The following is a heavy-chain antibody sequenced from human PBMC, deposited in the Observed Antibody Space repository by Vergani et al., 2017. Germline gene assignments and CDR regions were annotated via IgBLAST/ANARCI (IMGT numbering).Heavy chain of an antibody. V-gene: IGHV3-23*01. J-gene: IGHJ4*02. CDR1: GFTFSTYA. Sequence: EVQLLESGGSLKQPGGSVRLSCAASGFTFSTYAMHWVRQAPGKGLEWVSALTGGGGSTYYADSFKGRFIISRDNSRDTLYLPMNSLIPEDTATYYCVKDAGSYENFFDSWGQGTLVTVSS. CDR3: VKDAGSYENFFDS. CDR2: LTGGGGST. D-gene: IGHD1-26*01.